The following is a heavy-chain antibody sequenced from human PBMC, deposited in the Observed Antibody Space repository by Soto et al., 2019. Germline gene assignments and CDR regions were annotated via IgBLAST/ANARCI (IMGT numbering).Heavy chain of an antibody. D-gene: IGHD6-13*01. CDR2: IYYSGST. J-gene: IGHJ4*02. CDR1: GGSISSYY. CDR3: ARVQSGSRQIYFDY. V-gene: IGHV4-59*01. Sequence: PSETLSLTCTVSGGSISSYYWSWIRQPPGKGLEWIGYIYYSGSTNYNPSLKSRVTISVDTSKNQFSLNLSSVTAADTAVYYCARVQSGSRQIYFDYWGQGTLVTVSS.